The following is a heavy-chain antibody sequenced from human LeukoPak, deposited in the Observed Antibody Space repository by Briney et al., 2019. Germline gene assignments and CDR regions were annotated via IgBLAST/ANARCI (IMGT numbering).Heavy chain of an antibody. CDR2: ISGSGGST. CDR3: VKVCTRVQYYYASSGYPDY. D-gene: IGHD3-22*01. J-gene: IGHJ4*02. V-gene: IGHV3-23*01. CDR1: GLIFSSYA. Sequence: GGSLRLSCAASGLIFSSYAMSWVRQAPGKGLEWVSAISGSGGSTYYADSVKGRFTISRDNSKNTLYLQMNSLRAEDTAVYYCVKVCTRVQYYYASSGYPDYWGQGTLVTVSS.